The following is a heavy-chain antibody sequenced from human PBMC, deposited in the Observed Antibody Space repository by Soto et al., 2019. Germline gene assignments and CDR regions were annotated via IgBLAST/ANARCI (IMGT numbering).Heavy chain of an antibody. D-gene: IGHD3-22*01. CDR3: ARDGHDSSGYPKLYYYYYYGMDV. J-gene: IGHJ6*02. CDR2: IIPIFGTA. CDR1: GGTFSSYA. Sequence: GASVKVSCKASGGTFSSYAISWVRQAPGQGLEWMGGIIPIFGTANYAQKFQGRVTITADESTSTAYMELSSLRSEDTAVYYCARDGHDSSGYPKLYYYYYYGMDVWGQGTTVTVSS. V-gene: IGHV1-69*13.